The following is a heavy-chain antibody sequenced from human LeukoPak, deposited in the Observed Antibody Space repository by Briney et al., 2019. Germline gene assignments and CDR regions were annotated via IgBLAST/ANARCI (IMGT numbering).Heavy chain of an antibody. J-gene: IGHJ4*02. Sequence: SWETLSLTCTVSGDSISNYYWSWIRQPPGKGLEWIGYIYYSGSTNYNPSLKSRVTISVDTSKNQFSLKLSSVTAADTAVYYCARGPHYPLDYWGQGILVTVSS. CDR3: ARGPHYPLDY. D-gene: IGHD1-26*01. CDR2: IYYSGST. V-gene: IGHV4-59*01. CDR1: GDSISNYY.